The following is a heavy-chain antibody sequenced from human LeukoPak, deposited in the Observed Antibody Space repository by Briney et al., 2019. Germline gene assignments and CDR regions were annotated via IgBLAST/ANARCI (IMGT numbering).Heavy chain of an antibody. V-gene: IGHV1-2*02. Sequence: SVKVSCQASVYTFTDYYLHWVRPALGRELEGMGWINPDSGGTHYAQKFQGRVTMTLDTSFSTGATFLSGLRSDDTAAYFCGRVGGRYNYHFDYGGQGTPVPVSS. CDR2: INPDSGGT. CDR1: VYTFTDYY. CDR3: GRVGGRYNYHFDY. D-gene: IGHD5-24*01. J-gene: IGHJ4*02.